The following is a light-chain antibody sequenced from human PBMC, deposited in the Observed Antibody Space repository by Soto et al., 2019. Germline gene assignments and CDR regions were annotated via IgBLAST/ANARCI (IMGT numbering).Light chain of an antibody. CDR3: CSYTTSNTRQIV. V-gene: IGLV2-14*03. J-gene: IGLJ1*01. CDR1: SSDVGGYNY. Sequence: QSVLTQPASVSGSPGQSIIISCTGTSSDVGGYNYVSWYQQHPGKAPKFMIYDVSSRPSGASNRFSGSKSGNTASLTISGLQAEDEADYYCCSYTTSNTRQIVFGTGTKVTVL. CDR2: DVS.